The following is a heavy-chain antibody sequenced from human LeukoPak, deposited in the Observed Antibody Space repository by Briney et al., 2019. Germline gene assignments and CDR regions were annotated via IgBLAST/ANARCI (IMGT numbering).Heavy chain of an antibody. CDR1: GGSISSSSYY. Sequence: SETLALTCSVSGGSISSSSYYWGWIRQSPRKGLEWIGSMYYRGTTYQNSSLKSRVTLSIDTSNNQFSLKLTSVTAADTAVYYCVREYSRSVVAGSRPDLWGQGLLVTVSS. CDR3: VREYSRSVVAGSRPDL. V-gene: IGHV4-39*02. D-gene: IGHD2-21*01. CDR2: MYYRGTT. J-gene: IGHJ4*02.